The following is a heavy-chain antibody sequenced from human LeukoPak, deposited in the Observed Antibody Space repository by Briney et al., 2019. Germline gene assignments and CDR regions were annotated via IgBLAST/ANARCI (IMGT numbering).Heavy chain of an antibody. CDR3: ARDRDYGGNSGPRVYFQH. J-gene: IGHJ1*01. Sequence: SVKVSCKASGYTFTSCDINWVRQATGQGLEWMGGIIPIFGTANYAQKFQGRVTITADESTSTAYMELSSLRSEDTAVYYCARDRDYGGNSGPRVYFQHWGQGTLVTVSS. CDR2: IIPIFGTA. CDR1: GYTFTSCD. V-gene: IGHV1-69*13. D-gene: IGHD4-23*01.